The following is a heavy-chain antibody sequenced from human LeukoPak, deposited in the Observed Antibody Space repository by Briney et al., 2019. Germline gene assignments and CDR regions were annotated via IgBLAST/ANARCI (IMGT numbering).Heavy chain of an antibody. Sequence: GGSLRLSCAASGFTFSSYAMHWVRQAPGKGLGWVAVISYDGSNKYYADSVKGRFTISRDNSKNTLYLQMNSLRAEDTAVYYCAREEAPYYYDSSGFTWGQGTLVTVSS. D-gene: IGHD3-22*01. V-gene: IGHV3-30*04. CDR3: AREEAPYYYDSSGFT. J-gene: IGHJ5*02. CDR1: GFTFSSYA. CDR2: ISYDGSNK.